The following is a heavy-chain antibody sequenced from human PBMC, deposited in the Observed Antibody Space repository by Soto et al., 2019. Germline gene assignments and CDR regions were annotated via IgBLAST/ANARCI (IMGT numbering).Heavy chain of an antibody. D-gene: IGHD6-19*01. CDR3: ARHPPGIAVAGPNWFDP. Sequence: SETLSLTCTVSGGSISSSSYYWGWIRQPPGKGLEWIGSIYYSGSTYYNPSLKSRVTISVDTSKNQFSLKLSSVTAADTAVYYCARHPPGIAVAGPNWFDPWGQGTLVTVSS. CDR1: GGSISSSSYY. J-gene: IGHJ5*02. V-gene: IGHV4-39*01. CDR2: IYYSGST.